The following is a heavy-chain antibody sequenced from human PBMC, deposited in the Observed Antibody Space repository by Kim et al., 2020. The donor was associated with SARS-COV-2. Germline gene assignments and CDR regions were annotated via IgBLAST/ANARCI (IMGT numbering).Heavy chain of an antibody. J-gene: IGHJ6*02. V-gene: IGHV3-30*18. Sequence: GGSLRLSCAASGFTFSSYGMHWVRQAPGKGLEWVAVISYDGSNKYYADSVKGRFTISRDNSKNTLYLQMNSLRAEDTAVYYCAKDRSRNDYGDQEYYYYGMDVWGQGITVTVSS. CDR2: ISYDGSNK. CDR3: AKDRSRNDYGDQEYYYYGMDV. D-gene: IGHD4-17*01. CDR1: GFTFSSYG.